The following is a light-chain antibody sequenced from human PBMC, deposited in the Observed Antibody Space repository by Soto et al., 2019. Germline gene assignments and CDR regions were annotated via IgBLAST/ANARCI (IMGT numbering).Light chain of an antibody. Sequence: DIVMTQSPDSLAVSLGERATINCKSSQSVLYSSNNKNYLAWYQQKPGQPPKLLIYWASTRESGVPDRFSGSGSGTDFTLTISRLQTEDVAVYYCQQYYRQRWTFGQGTKVEIK. CDR1: QSVLYSSNNKNY. CDR3: QQYYRQRWT. CDR2: WAS. J-gene: IGKJ1*01. V-gene: IGKV4-1*01.